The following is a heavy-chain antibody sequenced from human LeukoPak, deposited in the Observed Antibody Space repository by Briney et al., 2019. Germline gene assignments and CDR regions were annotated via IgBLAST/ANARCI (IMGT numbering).Heavy chain of an antibody. V-gene: IGHV4-4*07. CDR3: ARLRDYDILTGSSIGLDY. Sequence: SETLSLTCTVSGGSISSYYWSWIRQPAGKGLEWIGRIYTSGSTNYNPSLKSRVTISVDKSKNQFSLKLSSVTAADTAVYYCARLRDYDILTGSSIGLDYWGQGTLVTVSS. CDR1: GGSISSYY. D-gene: IGHD3-9*01. CDR2: IYTSGST. J-gene: IGHJ4*02.